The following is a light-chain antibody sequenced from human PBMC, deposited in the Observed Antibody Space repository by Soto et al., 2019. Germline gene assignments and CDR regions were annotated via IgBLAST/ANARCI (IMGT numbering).Light chain of an antibody. CDR3: QQYNNWPPET. Sequence: EIVLTQSPGTLSLSPGERATLSCRASQSVTSSYLAWYQQKPGQAPRLLIYGASTRASDTPARFSGSGSVTEFALTISSLQSEDFAVYYCQQYNNWPPETFGQGTKVDIK. J-gene: IGKJ1*01. CDR1: QSVTSSY. V-gene: IGKV3D-15*01. CDR2: GAS.